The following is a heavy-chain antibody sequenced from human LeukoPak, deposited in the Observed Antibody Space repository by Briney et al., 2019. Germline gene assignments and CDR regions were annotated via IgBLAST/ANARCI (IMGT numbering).Heavy chain of an antibody. J-gene: IGHJ6*02. V-gene: IGHV3-21*01. D-gene: IGHD5-18*01. Sequence: ETLSLTCTVSGGSISSSSYYWGWIRQPPGKGLEWVSSVSTSSSYIYYADSVKGRFTISRDNAKNSVYLQMNSLRAEDTAVYYCASINTPSYGMDVWGQGTTVTVSS. CDR1: GGSISSSS. CDR3: ASINTPSYGMDV. CDR2: VSTSSSYI.